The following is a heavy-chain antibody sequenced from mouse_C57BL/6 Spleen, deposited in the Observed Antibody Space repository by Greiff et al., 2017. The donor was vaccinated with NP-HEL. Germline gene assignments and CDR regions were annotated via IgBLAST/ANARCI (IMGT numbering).Heavy chain of an antibody. J-gene: IGHJ3*01. CDR3: ARGGGLRLHRDWFAY. D-gene: IGHD2-2*01. CDR1: GFSLTSYG. CDR2: IWSGGST. V-gene: IGHV2-2*01. Sequence: QVHVKQSGPGLVQPSQSLSITCTVSGFSLTSYGVHWVRQSPGKGLEWLGVIWSGGSTDYNAAFISRLSISKDNSKSQVFFKMNSLQADDTAIYYCARGGGLRLHRDWFAYWGQGTLVTVSA.